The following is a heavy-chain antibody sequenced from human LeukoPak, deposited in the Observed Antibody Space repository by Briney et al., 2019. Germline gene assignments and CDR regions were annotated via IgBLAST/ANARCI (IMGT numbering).Heavy chain of an antibody. D-gene: IGHD5-18*01. CDR1: GESFSGYF. Sequence: SGTLSLTCTVSGESFSGYFWTSIRQPPGKGLGWIGEANHFGSTDYNPSLKSRVTISVDTSKKQFSLNVRSVTDADTALYFCARGRLQLWSFPLPYNHYAIDVWGQGTTVTVSS. V-gene: IGHV4-34*01. CDR2: ANHFGST. CDR3: ARGRLQLWSFPLPYNHYAIDV. J-gene: IGHJ6*02.